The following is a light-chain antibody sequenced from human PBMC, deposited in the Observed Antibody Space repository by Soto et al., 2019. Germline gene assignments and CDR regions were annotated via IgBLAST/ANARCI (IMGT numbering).Light chain of an antibody. CDR3: QQYNSYSEA. Sequence: DIQMTQSPSPLSASVGDRVTITCPASQSISSWLAWYQQKPGKAPKLVIYDASSLESGVPSRFSGSGSGTEFTLTISSLQPDDVATYYCQQYNSYSEAFCQGTKVDI. V-gene: IGKV1-5*01. J-gene: IGKJ1*01. CDR2: DAS. CDR1: QSISSW.